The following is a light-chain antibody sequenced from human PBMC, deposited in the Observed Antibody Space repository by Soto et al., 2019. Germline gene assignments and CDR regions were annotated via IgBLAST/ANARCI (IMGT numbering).Light chain of an antibody. CDR1: QSISNL. CDR2: DVP. J-gene: IGKJ2*01. CDR3: QHYKSYPWS. Sequence: DIQMTQSPSTLSRSVGDRVTITCRASQSISNLLAWYQQKPGKAPKLLIYDVPTLESGVPSRFSGSGSGTEFTLTISSLQPDDFATYYCQHYKSYPWSFGQGTKLEIK. V-gene: IGKV1-5*01.